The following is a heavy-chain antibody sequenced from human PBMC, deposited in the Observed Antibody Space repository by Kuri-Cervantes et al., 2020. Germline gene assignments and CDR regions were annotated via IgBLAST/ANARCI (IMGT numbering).Heavy chain of an antibody. Sequence: GSLRLSCTVSGGSISSSSYYWGWIRQPPGKGLEWIGEINHSGSTNYNPSLKSRVTISVDTSKNQFSLKLSSVTAADTAVYYCARGCYGSGSYSYYFDYWGQGTLVTVSS. CDR3: ARGCYGSGSYSYYFDY. CDR2: INHSGST. V-gene: IGHV4-39*07. CDR1: GGSISSSSYY. D-gene: IGHD3-10*01. J-gene: IGHJ4*02.